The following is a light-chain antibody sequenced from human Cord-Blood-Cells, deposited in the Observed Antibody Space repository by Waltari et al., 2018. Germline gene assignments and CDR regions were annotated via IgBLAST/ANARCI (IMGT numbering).Light chain of an antibody. CDR2: EVS. J-gene: IGLJ1*01. Sequence: GTSSDVGGYNYVSWYQQHPGKAPKLMIYEVSNRPSGVSNRFSGSTSGNTASLTIPGLQAEDEADYYCSSYTSSSTLVFGTGTKVTVL. CDR3: SSYTSSSTLV. V-gene: IGLV2-14*01. CDR1: SSDVGGYNY.